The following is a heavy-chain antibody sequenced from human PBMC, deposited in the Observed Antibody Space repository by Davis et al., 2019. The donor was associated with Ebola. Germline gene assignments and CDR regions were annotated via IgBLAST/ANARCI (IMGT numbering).Heavy chain of an antibody. CDR1: GGSISSYY. Sequence: MPSETLSLTCTVSGGSISSYYWSWIRQPPGKVLEWIGYIYYSGSANYNPSLKSRVTISVDTSKNQFSLKLSSVTAADTAVYYCARRINNGYDYWGQGTLVTVSS. J-gene: IGHJ4*02. D-gene: IGHD5-18*01. CDR3: ARRINNGYDY. CDR2: IYYSGSA. V-gene: IGHV4-59*08.